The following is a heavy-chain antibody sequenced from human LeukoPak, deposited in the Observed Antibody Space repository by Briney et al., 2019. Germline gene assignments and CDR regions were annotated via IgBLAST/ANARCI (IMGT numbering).Heavy chain of an antibody. CDR1: GFIFSSYA. CDR2: ISGSGGST. V-gene: IGHV3-23*01. Sequence: PGGSLRLSCAASGFIFSSYAMSWVRQAPGKGLEWVSAISGSGGSTYYADSVKGRFTISRDNSKNTLYLQMNSLRAEDTAVYYCAKAYCSGGSCPNWFDPWGQGTLVTVSS. CDR3: AKAYCSGGSCPNWFDP. D-gene: IGHD2-15*01. J-gene: IGHJ5*02.